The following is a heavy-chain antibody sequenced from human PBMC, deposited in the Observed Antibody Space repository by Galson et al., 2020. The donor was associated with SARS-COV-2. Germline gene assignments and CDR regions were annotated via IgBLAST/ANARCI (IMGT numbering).Heavy chain of an antibody. J-gene: IGHJ4*02. D-gene: IGHD6-13*01. V-gene: IGHV3-30*04. CDR2: ISYDGSNK. Sequence: GGSLRLSCAASGFTFSSYAMHWVRQAPGKGLEWVAVISYDGSNKYYADSVKGRFTISRDNSKNTLYLQMNSLRAEDTAVYYCARLVAAAGKIPFDYWGQGTLVTVSS. CDR3: ARLVAAAGKIPFDY. CDR1: GFTFSSYA.